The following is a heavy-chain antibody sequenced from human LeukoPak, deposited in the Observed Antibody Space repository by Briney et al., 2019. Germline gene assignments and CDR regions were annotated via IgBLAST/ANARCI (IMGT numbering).Heavy chain of an antibody. D-gene: IGHD3-22*01. CDR1: GYSISSGFY. CDR2: IFHSGSI. CDR3: ARMAVSYYYDSSTYSPVAFDV. J-gene: IGHJ3*01. V-gene: IGHV4-38-2*02. Sequence: SETLSLTCNVSGYSISSGFYWGWIRQSPGEGLEWIATIFHSGSIFYNPSLKGRVSLSVDTSQNQFSLESNSVTAADTAVYYCARMAVSYYYDSSTYSPVAFDVWGQGTMVTVSS.